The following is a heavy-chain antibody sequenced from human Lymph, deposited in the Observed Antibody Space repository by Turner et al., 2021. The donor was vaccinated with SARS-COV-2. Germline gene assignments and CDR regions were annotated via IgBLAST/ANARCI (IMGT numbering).Heavy chain of an antibody. D-gene: IGHD6-13*01. J-gene: IGHJ6*02. Sequence: QVQLVQSGAEVKKPGSSVKVSCKASGGTFSSSAISWVRQAPGQGLEWMGGIIPLLAKANYAQKFQGRVTITADKSPSTAYMGLSSLRSEDTAVYFCARIAAPGMGGGVHYYYYAMDVWGQGTTVTVSS. CDR3: ARIAAPGMGGGVHYYYYAMDV. V-gene: IGHV1-69*10. CDR2: IIPLLAKA. CDR1: GGTFSSSA.